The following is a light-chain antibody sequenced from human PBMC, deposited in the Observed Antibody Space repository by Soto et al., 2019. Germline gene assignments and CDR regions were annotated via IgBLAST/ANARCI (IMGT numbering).Light chain of an antibody. CDR1: QSVSSN. V-gene: IGKV3-15*01. CDR2: GAS. Sequence: EIVMTQSPATLSVSPGERATFSCRASQSVSSNLAWYQQKPGQAPRLLIYGASIRATGIPARFSGSGSGTKFTLTISTLQSEDFAICYCQHYNNWPPWTFGQGTKVEIK. CDR3: QHYNNWPPWT. J-gene: IGKJ1*01.